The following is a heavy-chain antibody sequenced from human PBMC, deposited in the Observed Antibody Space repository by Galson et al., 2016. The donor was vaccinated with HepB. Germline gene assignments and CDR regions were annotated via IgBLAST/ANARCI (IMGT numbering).Heavy chain of an antibody. J-gene: IGHJ4*02. CDR3: ATTIDYFDTSGYEFDY. CDR2: ISGSGGNT. Sequence: SLRLSCAASGFAFSSYTITWVRQAPGKGLEWASGISGSGGNTYYADSVKGRFTISRDNSKNTLYRQMNSLIAEDTAVYYCATTIDYFDTSGYEFDYWGQGTLVTVSS. CDR1: GFAFSSYT. V-gene: IGHV3-23*01. D-gene: IGHD3-22*01.